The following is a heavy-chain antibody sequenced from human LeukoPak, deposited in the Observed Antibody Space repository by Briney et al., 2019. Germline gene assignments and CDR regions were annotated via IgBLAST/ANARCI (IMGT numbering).Heavy chain of an antibody. J-gene: IGHJ4*02. CDR2: ISYDGSNK. V-gene: IGHV3-30*04. D-gene: IGHD1-7*01. CDR1: GFTFSSYA. CDR3: ARAHNWKYGTFDY. Sequence: GGSLRLSCAASGFTFSSYAMHWVRQAPGKGLEWVAVISYDGSNKYYADSVKGRFTISRDNAKNSLYLQMNSLRAEDTAVYYCARAHNWKYGTFDYWGQGTLVTVSS.